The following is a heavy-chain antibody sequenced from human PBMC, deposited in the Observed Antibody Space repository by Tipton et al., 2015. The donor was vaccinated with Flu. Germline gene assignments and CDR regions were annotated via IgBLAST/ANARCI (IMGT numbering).Heavy chain of an antibody. J-gene: IGHJ3*02. D-gene: IGHD1-26*01. CDR3: TTEDGRTGGAFGI. CDR2: IKRKADGGTT. CDR1: GFSFINTW. Sequence: SLRLSCVASGFSFINTWMSWVRQAPGKGLEWVGRIKRKADGGTTAYAAPVKGRFTISRDDPENTLYPQMSSLKIEDTAVYYCTTEDGRTGGAFGIWGQGTVVTVSS. V-gene: IGHV3-15*01.